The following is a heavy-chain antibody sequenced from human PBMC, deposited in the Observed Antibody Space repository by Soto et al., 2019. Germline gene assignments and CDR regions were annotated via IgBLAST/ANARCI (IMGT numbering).Heavy chain of an antibody. CDR3: ARDGLYYDFWSGYYVDGMDV. Sequence: ASVKVSCKASGYTFASYGISWVRQAPRQGLEWMGWISAYNGNTNYAQKLQGRVTMTTDTSTSTAYMELRSLRSDDTAVYYCARDGLYYDFWSGYYVDGMDVWGQGTTVTVSS. D-gene: IGHD3-3*01. V-gene: IGHV1-18*01. CDR2: ISAYNGNT. CDR1: GYTFASYG. J-gene: IGHJ6*02.